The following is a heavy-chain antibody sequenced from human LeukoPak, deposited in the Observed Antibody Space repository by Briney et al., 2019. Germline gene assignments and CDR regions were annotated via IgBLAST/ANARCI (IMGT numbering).Heavy chain of an antibody. CDR3: ASRSSGWYLVN. Sequence: TSETLSLTCAVSGGSISSSNWWNWVRQPPGKGLEWIGECYHSGSTHYNPSLQSRVTISEDKSKNQFSLKLSSVTAADTAVYYCASRSSGWYLVNWGQGTLVTVSS. CDR1: GGSISSSNW. J-gene: IGHJ4*02. V-gene: IGHV4-4*02. CDR2: CYHSGST. D-gene: IGHD6-19*01.